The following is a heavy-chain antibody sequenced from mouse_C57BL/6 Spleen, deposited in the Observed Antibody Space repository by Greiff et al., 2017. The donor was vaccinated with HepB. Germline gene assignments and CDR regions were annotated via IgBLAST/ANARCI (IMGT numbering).Heavy chain of an antibody. V-gene: IGHV3-6*01. Sequence: EVKVEESGPGLVKPSQSLSLTCSVTGYSITSGYYWNWIRQFPGNKLEWMGYISYDGSNNYNPSLKNRISITRDTSKNQFFLKLNSVTTEDTATYYCARDALRDYAMDYWGQGTSVTVSS. CDR2: ISYDGSN. D-gene: IGHD1-1*01. CDR1: GYSITSGYY. CDR3: ARDALRDYAMDY. J-gene: IGHJ4*01.